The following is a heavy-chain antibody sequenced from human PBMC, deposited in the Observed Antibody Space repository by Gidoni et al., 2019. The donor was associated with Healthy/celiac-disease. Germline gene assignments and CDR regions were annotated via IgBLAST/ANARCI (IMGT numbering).Heavy chain of an antibody. J-gene: IGHJ6*02. D-gene: IGHD3-16*01. CDR1: GGSISSSSYY. CDR2: IYYIGST. CDR3: ASLLRGMDV. Sequence: GGSISSSSYYWGWIRQPPGKGLEWIWSIYYIGSTYYNPSLKSRVTISVDTSKNQFSLKLSSVTAPDPAVYYCASLLRGMDVWGQGTTVTVSS. V-gene: IGHV4-39*07.